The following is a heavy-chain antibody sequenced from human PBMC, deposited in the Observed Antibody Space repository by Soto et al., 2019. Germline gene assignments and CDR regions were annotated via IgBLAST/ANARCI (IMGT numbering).Heavy chain of an antibody. V-gene: IGHV3-30*18. Sequence: QVQLVESGGGVVQPGTSLRLSCAASGFTFKTHAMHWVRQAPGKGLEWMAVIAYDGNEKFYADAVTGRFTISRDNSKNALYLQINTLRNEDTAVYYCGKDVGDYVPYDYGVDVWGQGTTVTVSS. CDR1: GFTFKTHA. CDR2: IAYDGNEK. D-gene: IGHD3-16*01. CDR3: GKDVGDYVPYDYGVDV. J-gene: IGHJ6*02.